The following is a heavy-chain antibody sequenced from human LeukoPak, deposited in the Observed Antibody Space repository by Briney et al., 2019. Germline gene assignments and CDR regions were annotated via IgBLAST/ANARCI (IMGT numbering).Heavy chain of an antibody. CDR3: ARTGGPAAMFPYYYYGMDV. D-gene: IGHD2-2*01. V-gene: IGHV1-2*04. CDR2: INPSSGGT. J-gene: IGHJ6*02. Sequence: ASVKVSCTASGYTFTGYYMHWVRQAPGQGLEWMGWINPSSGGTNYAQKFQGWVTMTRDTSISTAYMELSRLRSDDTAVYYCARTGGPAAMFPYYYYGMDVWGQGTTVTVSS. CDR1: GYTFTGYY.